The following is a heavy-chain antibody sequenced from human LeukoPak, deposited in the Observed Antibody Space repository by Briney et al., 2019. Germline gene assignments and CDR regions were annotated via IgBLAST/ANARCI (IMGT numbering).Heavy chain of an antibody. J-gene: IGHJ6*02. CDR3: ARDYYGSGSYYFYYYYYGMDV. CDR1: GFTFSSYA. D-gene: IGHD3-10*01. V-gene: IGHV3-30*04. Sequence: GRSLRLSCAASGFTFSSYAMHWVRQAPGKGLEWVAVISYDGSNKYYADSVKGRFTVSRDNSKNTLYLQMNSLRAEDTAVYYCARDYYGSGSYYFYYYYYGMDVWSQGTTVTVSS. CDR2: ISYDGSNK.